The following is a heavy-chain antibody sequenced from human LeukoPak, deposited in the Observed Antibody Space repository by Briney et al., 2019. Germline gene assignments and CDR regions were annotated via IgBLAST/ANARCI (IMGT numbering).Heavy chain of an antibody. J-gene: IGHJ4*02. CDR2: IWFDGSNK. CDR3: ARDLLGYSYDAYYFDF. CDR1: GFSFSTYG. D-gene: IGHD5-18*01. Sequence: GGSLRLSCEASGFSFSTYGMHWVRQAPGKGLEWVALIWFDGSNKHYADSVKGRFTISRDNSKNTMYLQMDSLRAEDTAVYYCARDLLGYSYDAYYFDFWGQGTLVTVSS. V-gene: IGHV3-33*01.